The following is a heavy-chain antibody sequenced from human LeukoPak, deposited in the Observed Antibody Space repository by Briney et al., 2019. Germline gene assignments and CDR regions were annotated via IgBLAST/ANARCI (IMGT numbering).Heavy chain of an antibody. J-gene: IGHJ6*02. CDR2: IWYDGSNK. CDR1: GFTFSSYG. Sequence: PGGSLRLSCAASGFTFSSYGMHWVRQAPGKGLEWVAVIWYDGSNKYYADSVKGRFTISRDNSKNTLYLQMNSLRAEDTAVYYCARDPRPAAKFGWSYYYGMDVWGQGTTVTVS. CDR3: ARDPRPAAKFGWSYYYGMDV. V-gene: IGHV3-33*01. D-gene: IGHD2-2*01.